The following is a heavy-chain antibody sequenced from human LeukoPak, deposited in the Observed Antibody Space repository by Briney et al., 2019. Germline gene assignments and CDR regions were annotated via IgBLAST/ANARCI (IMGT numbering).Heavy chain of an antibody. CDR1: GFTFSNE. CDR3: ARDYSTVTTFFDY. CDR2: ISRSATTI. D-gene: IGHD4-17*01. V-gene: IGHV3-48*03. Sequence: GGSLRLSCAASGFTFSNEMNWVRQAPGKGLEWVSSISRSATTIYYADSVKGRFTISRDNAKNSLYLQMNSLRAEDTAVYYCARDYSTVTTFFDYWGQGTLVTVSS. J-gene: IGHJ4*02.